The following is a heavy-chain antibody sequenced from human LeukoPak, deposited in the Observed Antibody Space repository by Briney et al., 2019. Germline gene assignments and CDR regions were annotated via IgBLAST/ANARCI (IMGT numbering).Heavy chain of an antibody. D-gene: IGHD1-26*01. CDR2: IGTTSNYI. CDR1: GFTFSSYN. CDR3: ARVHSRSPH. Sequence: GGFLRLSCAASGFTFSSYNMNWVRQAPGRGLEWVSSIGTTSNYIYYADSVKGRFTISRDNAKNSLYLQMNSLRAEDTAVYYCARVHSRSPHWGQGTLVTVSS. J-gene: IGHJ4*02. V-gene: IGHV3-21*01.